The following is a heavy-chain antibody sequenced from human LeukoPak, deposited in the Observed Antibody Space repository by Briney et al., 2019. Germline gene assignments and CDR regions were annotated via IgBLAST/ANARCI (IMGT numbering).Heavy chain of an antibody. D-gene: IGHD3-22*01. CDR3: ARENYYDSSGYYYEGYYFDY. CDR2: IWYDGSNK. Sequence: GGSLRLSCAASGFTFSSYGMHWVRQAPGKGLEWVAVIWYDGSNKYYADSVKGRFTISRDNSKNTLYLQMNSLRAEDTAVYYCARENYYDSSGYYYEGYYFDYWGQGTLVTVSS. V-gene: IGHV3-33*01. CDR1: GFTFSSYG. J-gene: IGHJ4*02.